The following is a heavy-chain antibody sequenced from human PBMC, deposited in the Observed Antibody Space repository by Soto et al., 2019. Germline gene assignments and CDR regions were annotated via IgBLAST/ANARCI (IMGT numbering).Heavy chain of an antibody. Sequence: ASVKVSCKASGGTFSSYAISWVRQAPGQGLEWMGGIIPIFGTANYAQKFQGRVTITADESTSTAYMELSSLRSEDTAVYYCARLPLKGPGAFDIWGQGTMVTVPS. V-gene: IGHV1-69*13. CDR2: IIPIFGTA. CDR1: GGTFSSYA. CDR3: ARLPLKGPGAFDI. J-gene: IGHJ3*02.